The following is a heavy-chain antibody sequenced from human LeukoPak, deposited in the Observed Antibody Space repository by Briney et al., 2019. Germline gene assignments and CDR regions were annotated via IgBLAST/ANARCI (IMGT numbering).Heavy chain of an antibody. V-gene: IGHV4-4*07. CDR1: GGSISSYY. CDR3: ARVTLVVPAAMDYYYYYMDV. Sequence: SETLSLTCTVSGGSISSYYWSWIRQPAGKGLEWIGRIYTSGSTNYNPSLKSRVTMSVDTSKNQFSLKLSSVTAADTAVYYCARVTLVVPAAMDYYYYYMDVWGKGTTVTVSS. D-gene: IGHD2-2*01. J-gene: IGHJ6*03. CDR2: IYTSGST.